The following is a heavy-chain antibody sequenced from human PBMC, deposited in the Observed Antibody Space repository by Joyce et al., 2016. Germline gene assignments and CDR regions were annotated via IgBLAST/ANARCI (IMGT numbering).Heavy chain of an antibody. V-gene: IGHV4-30-2*06. Sequence: LQLQESGAGLVKPSQTLSLTCSVSGGSIRSGDFSWNWIRQSPEKGLEWIGYITRGGATNYNPSLKGRVTISLDRSKTHFSLALMSVTAADTALYFCARGPYFDFWRGSQVGENAFTIWGPGTSVTVSS. CDR2: ITRGGAT. CDR3: ARGPYFDFWRGSQVGENAFTI. CDR1: GGSIRSGDFS. D-gene: IGHD3-3*01. J-gene: IGHJ3*02.